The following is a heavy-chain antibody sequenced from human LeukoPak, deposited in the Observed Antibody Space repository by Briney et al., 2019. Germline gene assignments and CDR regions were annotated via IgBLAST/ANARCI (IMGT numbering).Heavy chain of an antibody. D-gene: IGHD3-10*01. Sequence: SETLSLACTVSGGSISSYYLSWIRQPPGKGLEWIGYIYYSGSTNYNPSLKSRVTISVDTSKNHFSLKLSSVTAADTAVYYCARTITMVRGVIIKKYDAFDIWGQGTMVTVSS. J-gene: IGHJ3*02. CDR1: GGSISSYY. CDR3: ARTITMVRGVIIKKYDAFDI. V-gene: IGHV4-59*01. CDR2: IYYSGST.